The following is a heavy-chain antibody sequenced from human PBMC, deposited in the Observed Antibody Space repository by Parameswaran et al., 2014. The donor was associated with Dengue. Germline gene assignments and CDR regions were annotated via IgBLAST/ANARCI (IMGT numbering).Heavy chain of an antibody. V-gene: IGHV3-30*04. CDR1: A. CDR3: AREEEMATIPIFDY. Sequence: AMPGVRQAPGKGLEWVAVISYDGSNKYYADSVKGRFTISRDNSKNTLYLQMNSLRAEDTAVYYCAREEEMATIPIFDYWGQGTLVTVSS. D-gene: IGHD5-24*01. J-gene: IGHJ4*02. CDR2: ISYDGSNK.